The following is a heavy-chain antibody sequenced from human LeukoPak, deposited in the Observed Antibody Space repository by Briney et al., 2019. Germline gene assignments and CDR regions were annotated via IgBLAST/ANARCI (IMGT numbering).Heavy chain of an antibody. CDR2: IRRYGGDT. D-gene: IGHD5-12*01. V-gene: IGHV3-23*01. J-gene: IGHJ5*02. CDR1: GFTFREYA. Sequence: GGSLRLSCAASGFTFREYAMSWGRQAPGKWLELVSKIRRYGGDTYYTGSVRGRFTISIESSTNTIYLEINSPRAEDTAVYYCTKGGYTSWFDHWGQGSLVAVSS. CDR3: TKGGYTSWFDH.